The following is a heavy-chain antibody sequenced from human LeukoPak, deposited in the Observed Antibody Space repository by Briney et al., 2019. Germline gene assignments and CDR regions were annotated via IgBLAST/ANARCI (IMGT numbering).Heavy chain of an antibody. V-gene: IGHV3-23*01. CDR3: AKGPPPYSSGWYAFDT. J-gene: IGHJ3*02. Sequence: GGSLRLSCPASGFTFSSSATSWVRQAPGKGLEWVSGISGSGGNTYYADSVKGRFTISRDNSKNTLYLQMNSLRAEDTAVYYCAKGPPPYSSGWYAFDTWGQGTMVIVSS. D-gene: IGHD6-19*01. CDR1: GFTFSSSA. CDR2: ISGSGGNT.